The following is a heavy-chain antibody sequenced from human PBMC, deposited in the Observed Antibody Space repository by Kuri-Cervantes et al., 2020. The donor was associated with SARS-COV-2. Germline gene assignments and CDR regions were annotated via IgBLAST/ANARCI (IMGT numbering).Heavy chain of an antibody. J-gene: IGHJ4*02. CDR1: GFTFSSYA. CDR2: ISGSGGST. Sequence: GGSLRLSCAASGFTFSSYAMSWVRQAPGKGLEWVSAISGSGGSTYYADPVKGRFTISRDNSKNTLYLQMNSLRAEDTAVYYCAKDWPLVVVNYLFDYWGQGTLVTVSS. D-gene: IGHD3-22*01. CDR3: AKDWPLVVVNYLFDY. V-gene: IGHV3-23*01.